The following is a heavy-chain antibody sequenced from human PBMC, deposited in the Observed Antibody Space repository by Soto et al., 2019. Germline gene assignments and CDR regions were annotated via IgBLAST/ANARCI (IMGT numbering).Heavy chain of an antibody. CDR3: TRERVRDPHDY. CDR1: GYIFTSFG. J-gene: IGHJ4*02. CDR2: VSGFNGNT. D-gene: IGHD2-21*02. V-gene: IGHV1-18*01. Sequence: QLQLVQSGPEMKKPGASVTVSCEASGYIFTSFGITWVRQAPGQGLEWMGWVSGFNGNTYYAEGLQGRMTMTRDTSTRTAYMELRSLTSDDSAIYYCTRERVRDPHDYWGQGTLVTVSS.